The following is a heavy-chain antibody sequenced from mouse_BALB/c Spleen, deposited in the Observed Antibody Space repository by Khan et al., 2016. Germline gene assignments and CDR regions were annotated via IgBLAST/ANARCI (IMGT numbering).Heavy chain of an antibody. Sequence: QVQLQQSGAELVRPGSSVKISCKASGYVFSNFWMNWVKQRPGQGLEWIGQIYPGDGDTNYNGKFKGKVTMTADKSTSTAYMQLSSLTSEDTAVCFFSQEDGNPSYALARSGQAPSVSVSS. CDR1: GYVFSNFW. D-gene: IGHD2-1*01. CDR3: SQEDGNPSYALAR. V-gene: IGHV1-80*01. CDR2: IYPGDGDT. J-gene: IGHJ4*01.